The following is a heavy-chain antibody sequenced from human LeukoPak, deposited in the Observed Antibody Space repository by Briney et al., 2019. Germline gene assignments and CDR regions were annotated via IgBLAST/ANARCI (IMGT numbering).Heavy chain of an antibody. Sequence: PGGSLRLSCAASGFTFSSYEMNWVRQAPGKGLEWVSYISSSGSTIYYADSVKGRFTISRDNAKNSLYLHMNSLRAEDTAVYYCVRAIGKGDTTSLYWLDYWGQGALVTVSS. J-gene: IGHJ4*02. CDR3: VRAIGKGDTTSLYWLDY. V-gene: IGHV3-48*03. CDR1: GFTFSSYE. CDR2: ISSSGSTI. D-gene: IGHD2-8*02.